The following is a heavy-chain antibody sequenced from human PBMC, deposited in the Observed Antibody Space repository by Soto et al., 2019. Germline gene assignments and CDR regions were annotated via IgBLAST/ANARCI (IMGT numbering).Heavy chain of an antibody. CDR1: GYTFTSYD. V-gene: IGHV1-8*01. Sequence: GASVKVSCKASGYTFTSYDINWVRQATGQGLEWMGWMNPNSGNTGYAQKFQGRVTMTRNTSISTAYMELSSLRSEDTAVYYCARAGRLRFLEPRPDWFDPWGQGTLVTVSS. D-gene: IGHD3-3*01. J-gene: IGHJ5*02. CDR2: MNPNSGNT. CDR3: ARAGRLRFLEPRPDWFDP.